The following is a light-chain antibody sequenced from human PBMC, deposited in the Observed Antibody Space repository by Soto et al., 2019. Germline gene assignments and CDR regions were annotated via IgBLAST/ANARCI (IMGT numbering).Light chain of an antibody. CDR2: AAS. V-gene: IGKV1D-12*01. CDR3: QQTMTFPFT. CDR1: QPINSW. Sequence: DIQMTQSPSSVSASVGDRVTITCRASQPINSWLAWYQQKLGKAPKLLIYAASSLQSGVPSRFSGTGSGTDFTLTINILQPEDFAPYYCQQTMTFPFTFGGGPKVEIK. J-gene: IGKJ4*01.